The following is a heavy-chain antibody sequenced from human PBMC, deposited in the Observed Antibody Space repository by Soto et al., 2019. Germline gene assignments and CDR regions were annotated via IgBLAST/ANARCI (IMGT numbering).Heavy chain of an antibody. Sequence: ASVKVSFKASGYTFTSYGISWVRQAPGQGLEWMGWISAYNGNTNYAQKLQGRVTMTTDTSTSTAYMELRSLRSDDTAVYYCARGDYIWGSYHLDYWGQGTLVTVSS. V-gene: IGHV1-18*01. D-gene: IGHD3-16*02. J-gene: IGHJ4*02. CDR1: GYTFTSYG. CDR2: ISAYNGNT. CDR3: ARGDYIWGSYHLDY.